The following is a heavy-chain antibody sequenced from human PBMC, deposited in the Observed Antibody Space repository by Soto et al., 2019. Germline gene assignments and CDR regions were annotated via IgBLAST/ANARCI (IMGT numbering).Heavy chain of an antibody. Sequence: QVQLVQSGAEVKKPGASVKVSCKASGYTFTSYGISWVRQAPGQGLEWMGWISAYNGNTNYAQKLQGRVTMTTDTSXITAYMELRSLRSDDTAVYYCARDRLNYYDSSGYDYWGQGTLVTVSS. J-gene: IGHJ4*02. CDR2: ISAYNGNT. D-gene: IGHD3-22*01. CDR3: ARDRLNYYDSSGYDY. V-gene: IGHV1-18*01. CDR1: GYTFTSYG.